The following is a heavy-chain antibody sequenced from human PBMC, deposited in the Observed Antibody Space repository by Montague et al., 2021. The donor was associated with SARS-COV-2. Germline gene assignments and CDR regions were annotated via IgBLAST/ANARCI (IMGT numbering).Heavy chain of an antibody. D-gene: IGHD6-19*01. CDR2: IYSSGST. V-gene: IGHV4-59*01. CDR3: ARHTRGWQPFDF. J-gene: IGHJ4*02. Sequence: SETLSLTCTVSGGSIRSYYWSWIRQPPGKGLEWIGEIYSSGSTNYNPSLKSRVTISMDTSKSQFSLNLTSVTAADTAGYYCARHTRGWQPFDFWGQGTLVTVSS. CDR1: GGSIRSYY.